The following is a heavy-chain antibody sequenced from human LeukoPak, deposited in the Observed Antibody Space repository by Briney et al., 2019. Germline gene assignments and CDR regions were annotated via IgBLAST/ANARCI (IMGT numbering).Heavy chain of an antibody. V-gene: IGHV1-8*01. CDR1: GYTFTSYD. D-gene: IGHD1-26*01. CDR2: MNPNSGNT. CDR3: ARGQGAGRRGSYYIIDY. J-gene: IGHJ4*02. Sequence: ASVKVSCKASGYTFTSYDINWVRQATGQGLEWMGWMNPNSGNTGYAQKFQGRVTMTRNTSISTAYMELSSLRSEDTAVYYCARGQGAGRRGSYYIIDYWGQGTLVTVSS.